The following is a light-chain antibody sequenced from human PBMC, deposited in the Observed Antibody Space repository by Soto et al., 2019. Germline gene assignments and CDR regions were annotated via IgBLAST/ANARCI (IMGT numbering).Light chain of an antibody. CDR2: GAS. Sequence: EIVLTQSPGTLSLSPGERGTLSCRASQSVNSRNLAWYQRKPGQAPRLLIYGASNRAAGIPDRFSGSGSGTDFTLTISRLEPEDFAMYYCQQYGGSPTFGQGTKV. CDR3: QQYGGSPT. J-gene: IGKJ1*01. V-gene: IGKV3-20*01. CDR1: QSVNSRN.